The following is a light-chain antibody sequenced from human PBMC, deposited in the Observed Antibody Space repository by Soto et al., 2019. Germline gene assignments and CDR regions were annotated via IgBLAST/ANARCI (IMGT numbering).Light chain of an antibody. CDR1: QSVSSSY. CDR3: QQYSSSPLYT. J-gene: IGKJ2*01. V-gene: IGKV3-20*01. CDR2: GAS. Sequence: EIVLTQSPGTLSLSPGERATLSCRASQSVSSSYLAWYQQKPGQAPRLLIYGASARATDIPDRFSGSGSGTDFTLTINRLEPEDFAVYYCQQYSSSPLYTFGQGTKLGI.